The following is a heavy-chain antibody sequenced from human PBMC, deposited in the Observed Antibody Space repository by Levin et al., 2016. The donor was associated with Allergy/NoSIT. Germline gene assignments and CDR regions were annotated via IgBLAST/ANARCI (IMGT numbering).Heavy chain of an antibody. CDR3: ARHSIPSGIAAAGIGFDY. CDR2: IYPGDSDT. V-gene: IGHV5-51*01. D-gene: IGHD6-13*01. CDR1: GYSFTSYW. J-gene: IGHJ4*02. Sequence: GGSLRLSCKGSGYSFTSYWIGWVRQMPGKGLEWMGIIYPGDSDTRYSPSFQGQVTISADKSISTAYLQWSSLKASDTAMYYCARHSIPSGIAAAGIGFDYWGQGTLVTVSS.